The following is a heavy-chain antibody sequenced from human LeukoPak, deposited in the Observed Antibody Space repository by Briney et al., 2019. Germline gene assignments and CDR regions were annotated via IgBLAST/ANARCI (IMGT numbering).Heavy chain of an antibody. CDR1: GDFLNNSL. CDR3: ARGKYGSGSSLEY. Sequence: PSETLSLTCTVSGDFLNNSLWSWIRQPPGEGLEWIGDVSYSGNTNYNPSLKSRVTMSVDTSKNQFSLKLSSVTAADTAVYYCARGKYGSGSSLEYWGQGTLVTVSS. V-gene: IGHV4-59*12. J-gene: IGHJ4*02. D-gene: IGHD3-10*01. CDR2: VSYSGNT.